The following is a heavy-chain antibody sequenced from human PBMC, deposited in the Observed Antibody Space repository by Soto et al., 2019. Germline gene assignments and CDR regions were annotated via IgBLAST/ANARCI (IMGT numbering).Heavy chain of an antibody. Sequence: QVQVVESGGGVVQPGMSLRLSCTTSGFTFTSYSMHWVRQAPGKGLEWVATFWYDASGQRYADSVEGRFTVSRDPSRGTLYLLMSSLTADDTALYYGVFGSWEKYYFDHWGQEILVTVSS. CDR3: VFGSWEKYYFDH. CDR1: GFTFTSYS. D-gene: IGHD6-13*01. J-gene: IGHJ4*02. V-gene: IGHV3-33*01. CDR2: FWYDASGQ.